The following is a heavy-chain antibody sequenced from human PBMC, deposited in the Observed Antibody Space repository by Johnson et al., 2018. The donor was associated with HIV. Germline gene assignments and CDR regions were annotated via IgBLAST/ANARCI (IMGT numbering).Heavy chain of an antibody. D-gene: IGHD2-15*01. CDR3: AREGGSWSGGWCLDALDF. CDR1: GFTFSSYA. CDR2: IFTVGDV. V-gene: IGHV3-23*03. Sequence: VQLVESGGGLVQPGGSLRLSCAASGFTFSSYAMSWVRQAPGKGLEWVSVIFTVGDVYYADSVKGRFTISRDNSKNTLYLQMNSLRAEDTAVYSCAREGGSWSGGWCLDALDFWGQGTTVTVSS. J-gene: IGHJ3*01.